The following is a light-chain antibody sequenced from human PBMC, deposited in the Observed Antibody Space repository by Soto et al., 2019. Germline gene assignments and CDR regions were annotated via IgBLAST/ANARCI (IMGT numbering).Light chain of an antibody. CDR2: AAS. V-gene: IGKV3-15*01. CDR3: QQYNDWPPT. Sequence: EIVLTQSPATLSVSPGDRATLSCRASQSVSSALAWYQQKPGQTPRLLVYAASTRVTGIPAGFSGSGSGTEFTLTISSLQSEDFVTYYCQQYNDWPPTFGPGTKVDIK. J-gene: IGKJ3*01. CDR1: QSVSSA.